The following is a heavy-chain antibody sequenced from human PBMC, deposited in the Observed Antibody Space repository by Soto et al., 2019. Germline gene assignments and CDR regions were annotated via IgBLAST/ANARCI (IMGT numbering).Heavy chain of an antibody. D-gene: IGHD6-6*01. CDR3: AKALPIAARRNYYYYGTDV. Sequence: PGGSLRLSCAASGFTFSSYGMHWVRQAPGKGLEWVAVISYDGSNKYYADSVKGRFTISRDNSKNTLYLQMNSLRAEDTAVYYCAKALPIAARRNYYYYGTDVWGQGTTVTVSS. CDR2: ISYDGSNK. J-gene: IGHJ6*02. V-gene: IGHV3-30*18. CDR1: GFTFSSYG.